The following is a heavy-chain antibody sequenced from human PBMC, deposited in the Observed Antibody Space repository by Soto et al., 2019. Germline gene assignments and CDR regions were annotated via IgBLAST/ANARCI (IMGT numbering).Heavy chain of an antibody. V-gene: IGHV3-23*01. CDR3: AGRGSGSYYDY. CDR2: ISGSGDST. CDR1: GFTFSSYA. J-gene: IGHJ4*01. D-gene: IGHD1-26*01. Sequence: EVQLLESGGGLVQPGGSLRLSCAASGFTFSSYAMRWVRQAPGKGLEWVSAISGSGDSTYYADSVKGRLTISRDNSKNTMYLHVNGLRAEDRAVYYCAGRGSGSYYDYWGHGTLGTVSS.